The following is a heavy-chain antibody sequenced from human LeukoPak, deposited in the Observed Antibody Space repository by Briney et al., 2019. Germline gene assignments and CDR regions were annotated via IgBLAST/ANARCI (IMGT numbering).Heavy chain of an antibody. J-gene: IGHJ4*02. D-gene: IGHD6-19*01. Sequence: HPGGSLRLSCAASGFTFSGSAMHWVRQASGKGLEWVGRIRSKANSYATAYAASVKGRFTISRDDSKNTAYLQMNSLKTEDTAVYYCTRHSVWVSPAVAEDYWGQGTLVTVSS. CDR2: IRSKANSYAT. V-gene: IGHV3-73*01. CDR1: GFTFSGSA. CDR3: TRHSVWVSPAVAEDY.